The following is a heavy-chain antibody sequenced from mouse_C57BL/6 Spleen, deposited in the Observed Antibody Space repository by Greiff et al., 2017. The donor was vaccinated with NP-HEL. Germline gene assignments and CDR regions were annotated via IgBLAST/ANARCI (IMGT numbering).Heavy chain of an antibody. J-gene: IGHJ2*01. CDR1: GYSITSGYY. V-gene: IGHV3-6*01. CDR2: ISYDGSN. CDR3: ARGGYDYDRGSYFDY. D-gene: IGHD2-4*01. Sequence: DVKLQESGPGLVKPSQSLSLTCSVTGYSITSGYYWNWIRQFPGNKLEWMGYISYDGSNNYNPSLKNRISITRDTSKNQFFLKLNSVTTEDTATYYCARGGYDYDRGSYFDYWGQGTTLTVSS.